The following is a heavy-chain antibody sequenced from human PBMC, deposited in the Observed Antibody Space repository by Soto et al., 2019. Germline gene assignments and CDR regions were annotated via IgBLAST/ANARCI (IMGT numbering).Heavy chain of an antibody. CDR2: IYYSGST. V-gene: IGHV4-59*01. CDR1: GGSISSYY. Sequence: SETLSLTCTVSGGSISSYYWSWIRQPPGKGLEWIGYIYYSGSTNYNPSLKSRVTISVDTSKNQFSLKLSSVTAADTAVYYCARALITIFGVVSYVMDVWGQGSSVTVSS. D-gene: IGHD3-3*01. CDR3: ARALITIFGVVSYVMDV. J-gene: IGHJ6*02.